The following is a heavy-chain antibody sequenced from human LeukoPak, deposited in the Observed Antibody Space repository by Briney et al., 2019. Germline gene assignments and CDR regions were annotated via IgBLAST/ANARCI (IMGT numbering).Heavy chain of an antibody. CDR2: IYYSGST. Sequence: PSETLSLTCTVSGGSISSSSYYWGWIRQPPGTGLEWIGSIYYSGSTYYNPSLKSRVTISVDTSKNQFSLKLSSVTAADTAVYYCARGRWYSSGCFDYWGQGTLVTVSS. J-gene: IGHJ4*02. CDR1: GGSISSSSYY. D-gene: IGHD6-19*01. CDR3: ARGRWYSSGCFDY. V-gene: IGHV4-39*01.